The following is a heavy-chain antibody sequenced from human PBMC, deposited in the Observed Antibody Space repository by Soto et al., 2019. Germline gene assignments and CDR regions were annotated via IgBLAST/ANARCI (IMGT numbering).Heavy chain of an antibody. D-gene: IGHD1-1*01. CDR3: ARGLLGRRVAFDI. CDR1: GFTFSTYG. V-gene: IGHV3-48*01. CDR2: ISSSSSTI. Sequence: GESLKISCAASGFTFSTYGMNWVRQAPGKGLDWVSYISSSSSTIYYADSVKGRFSISRDNAKNSLYLQMNSLRAEDTAVYYCARGLLGRRVAFDIWGQWTMVTVSS. J-gene: IGHJ3*02.